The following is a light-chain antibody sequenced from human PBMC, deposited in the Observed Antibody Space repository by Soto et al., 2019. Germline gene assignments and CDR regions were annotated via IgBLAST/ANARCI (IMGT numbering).Light chain of an antibody. J-gene: IGKJ5*01. CDR2: DAY. CDR1: QSLGSGS. V-gene: IGKV3D-20*02. CDR3: QQRNMWPIT. Sequence: EIGLTQSPGTLSLSQTDIGTLSFMTSQSLGSGSVAWYQQKPGQAPRLLIYDAYTRATGIPPRFSGSGSGTDFPLTISSLEPEDSAVYYCQQRNMWPITFGQGTRLEIK.